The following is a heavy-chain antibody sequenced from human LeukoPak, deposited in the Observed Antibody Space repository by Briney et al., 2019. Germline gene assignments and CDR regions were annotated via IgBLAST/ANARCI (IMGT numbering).Heavy chain of an antibody. D-gene: IGHD5-24*01. V-gene: IGHV3-64*01. CDR3: ARTEMTTTDAFDI. J-gene: IGHJ3*02. Sequence: GGSLRLSCAASGFSFSSYAMHWVRQAPGKGLEYVSAIISNGGTTYYANSVEGRFTVSRDNSKNTLYLQMGSLRAEDMAVYYCARTEMTTTDAFDIWGQGTMVTVSS. CDR2: IISNGGTT. CDR1: GFSFSSYA.